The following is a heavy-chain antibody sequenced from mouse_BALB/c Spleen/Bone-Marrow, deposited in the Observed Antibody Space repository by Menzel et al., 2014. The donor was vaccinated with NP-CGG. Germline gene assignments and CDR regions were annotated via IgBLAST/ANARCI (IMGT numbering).Heavy chain of an antibody. J-gene: IGHJ2*01. D-gene: IGHD2-1*01. CDR1: GYTFTSYW. CDR3: ARCYYGNYFDY. CDR2: INPSNGRT. V-gene: IGHV1S81*02. Sequence: QVQLQQSGAELVKPGASVKLSCKASGYTFTSYWMHWVKQRPGQGIEWIGEINPSNGRTNYNEKFKSKATLTVDKSSSTAYMQLSSLTSEDSAVYYCARCYYGNYFDYWGQGTTLTVSS.